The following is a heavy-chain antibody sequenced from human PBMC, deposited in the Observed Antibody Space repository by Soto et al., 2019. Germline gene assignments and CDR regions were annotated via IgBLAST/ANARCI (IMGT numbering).Heavy chain of an antibody. J-gene: IGHJ4*02. CDR1: GYGFTAYW. Sequence: EVQLVQSGGEVKKPGDSLKISCKGSGYGFTAYWIGWVRQMPGKGLEWMGIIYPGDSSTRYSPSFQGQVTISVDKSISTTYLQWTSLKPSDTGIYFCARGTHWGQGTLVTVSS. CDR3: ARGTH. V-gene: IGHV5-51*01. CDR2: IYPGDSST.